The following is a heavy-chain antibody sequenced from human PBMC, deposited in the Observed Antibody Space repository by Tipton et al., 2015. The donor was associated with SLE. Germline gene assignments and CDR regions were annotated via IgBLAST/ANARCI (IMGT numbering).Heavy chain of an antibody. CDR2: INHSGST. J-gene: IGHJ4*02. Sequence: TLSLTCAVYGGSFSGYYWSWIRQPPGKGLEWIGEINHSGSTNYNPSLKSRVTISVDRSKNQFSLKLSSVTAADTAVYYCARAELGKVGVFDYWGQGTLVTVSS. D-gene: IGHD7-27*01. CDR1: GGSFSGYY. CDR3: ARAELGKVGVFDY. V-gene: IGHV4-34*01.